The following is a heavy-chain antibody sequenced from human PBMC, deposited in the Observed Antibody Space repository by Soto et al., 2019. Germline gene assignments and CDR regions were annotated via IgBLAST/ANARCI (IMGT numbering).Heavy chain of an antibody. D-gene: IGHD6-19*01. CDR1: GGSISSGGYY. J-gene: IGHJ4*02. Sequence: SETLSLTCTVSGGSISSGGYYWRWIRQHPGKGLEWIGYIYYSGSTYYNPSLKSRITISVDTSKNQFSLKLSSVTAADTAVYYCARGGSGWFFDYWGQGTLVTVSS. CDR3: ARGGSGWFFDY. CDR2: IYYSGST. V-gene: IGHV4-31*03.